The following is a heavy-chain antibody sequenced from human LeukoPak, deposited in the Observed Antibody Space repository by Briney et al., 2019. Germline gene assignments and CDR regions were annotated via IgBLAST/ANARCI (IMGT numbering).Heavy chain of an antibody. Sequence: GGSLRLSCAASGFTFSSYSMNWVRQAPGKGLEWVSSISSSSSYIYYADSVKGRFTISRDNAKNSLYLQMNSLRAEDTAVYYCARAGRGYCSSTSCCPFDYWGQGTLVTVSS. CDR3: ARAGRGYCSSTSCCPFDY. CDR2: ISSSSSYI. J-gene: IGHJ4*02. D-gene: IGHD2-2*01. V-gene: IGHV3-21*01. CDR1: GFTFSSYS.